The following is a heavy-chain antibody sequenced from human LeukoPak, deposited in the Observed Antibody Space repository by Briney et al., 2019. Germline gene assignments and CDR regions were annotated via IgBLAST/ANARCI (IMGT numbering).Heavy chain of an antibody. CDR2: ISGSGGST. D-gene: IGHD6-19*01. V-gene: IGHV3-23*01. J-gene: IGHJ4*02. CDR1: GFIFSNHG. Sequence: PGGSLRLSCAASGFIFSNHGMSWVRQAPGKGLEWVSAISGSGGSTYYADSVKGRFTISRDNTKNTLYLQMNSLRAEDTAVYYCAKGPGYSSDWGQGTLVTVSS. CDR3: AKGPGYSSD.